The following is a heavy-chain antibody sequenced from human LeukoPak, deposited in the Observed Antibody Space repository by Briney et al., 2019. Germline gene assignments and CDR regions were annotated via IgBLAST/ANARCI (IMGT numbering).Heavy chain of an antibody. CDR3: ARMKTMIFTLGAFDI. CDR1: GYSFTSYW. CDR2: IYPGDSDT. V-gene: IGHV5-51*01. Sequence: GESLKISCKGSGYSFTSYWIGWVRQMPAKGLEWMGIIYPGDSDTRYSPSFQGQVTISADKSISTAYLQWSSLKASDTAMYYCARMKTMIFTLGAFDIWGQGTMVTVSS. D-gene: IGHD3-22*01. J-gene: IGHJ3*02.